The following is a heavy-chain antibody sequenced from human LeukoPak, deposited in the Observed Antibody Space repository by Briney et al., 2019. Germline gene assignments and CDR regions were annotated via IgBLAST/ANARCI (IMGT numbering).Heavy chain of an antibody. CDR2: INHSGST. CDR1: GGSFSGYY. D-gene: IGHD3-10*01. V-gene: IGHV4-34*01. CDR3: ARAPGIRRSFDC. J-gene: IGHJ4*02. Sequence: PSETLSLTCAVYGGSFSGYYWSWIRQPPGKGLEWIGEINHSGSTNYNPSLKSRVTISVDTSKNQFSLKVSSVTAADTAVYYCARAPGIRRSFDCWGQGTLVTVSS.